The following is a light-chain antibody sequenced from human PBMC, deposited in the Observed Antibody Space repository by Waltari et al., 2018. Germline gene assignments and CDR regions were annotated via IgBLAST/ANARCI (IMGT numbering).Light chain of an antibody. Sequence: DIVMTQSPAALSLSPGERATLSCRASQYISNNLAWYQHNPGQPPRLLISGASTRATGVPARFSGSGSGTEFSLTISSLQSEDSAIYFCQQYNTWPPSTFGQGTKLEIK. V-gene: IGKV3-15*01. J-gene: IGKJ2*02. CDR1: QYISNN. CDR3: QQYNTWPPST. CDR2: GAS.